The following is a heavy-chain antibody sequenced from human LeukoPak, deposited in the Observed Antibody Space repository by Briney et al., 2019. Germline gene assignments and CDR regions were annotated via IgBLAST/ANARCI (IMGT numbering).Heavy chain of an antibody. Sequence: PGGSLRLSCAASGFTFSDYYMSWIRQAPGKGLEWVSYISSSGSTIYYADSVKGRFTISRDNAKNSLYLQMNSLRAEDTAVYYCARDLTLLWFGEGNPYGMDVWGQGTTVTDSS. CDR3: ARDLTLLWFGEGNPYGMDV. D-gene: IGHD3-10*01. CDR2: ISSSGSTI. V-gene: IGHV3-11*01. J-gene: IGHJ6*02. CDR1: GFTFSDYY.